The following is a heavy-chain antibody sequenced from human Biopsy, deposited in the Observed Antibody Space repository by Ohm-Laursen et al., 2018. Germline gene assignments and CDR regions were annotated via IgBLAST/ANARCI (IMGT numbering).Heavy chain of an antibody. D-gene: IGHD3-10*01. CDR3: TRAEAGSGSLLYFDY. CDR1: EFIFSRFW. J-gene: IGHJ4*02. CDR2: INSDGSST. V-gene: IGHV3-74*01. Sequence: SLRLSCAASEFIFSRFWMYRVRQAPGKGLVWVSRINSDGSSTNYADAVKGRFTISRDNAKNTVFLQMNSLRAKDTAVYYCTRAEAGSGSLLYFDYWGQGTLVTVSS.